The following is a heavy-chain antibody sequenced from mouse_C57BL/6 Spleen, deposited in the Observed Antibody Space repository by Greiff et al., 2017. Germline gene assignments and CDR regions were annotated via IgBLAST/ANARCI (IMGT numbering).Heavy chain of an antibody. D-gene: IGHD1-1*01. CDR3: AILNSYGSSYGFAY. CDR2: IRNKANGYTT. V-gene: IGHV7-3*01. J-gene: IGHJ3*01. CDR1: GFTFTDYY. Sequence: EVKLVESGGGLVQPGGSLSLSCAASGFTFTDYYMSWVRQPPGKALEWLGFIRNKANGYTTEYSASVKGRFTISRDNSQSILYLQMNALRSEDNATDTCAILNSYGSSYGFAYWGQGTLVTVSA.